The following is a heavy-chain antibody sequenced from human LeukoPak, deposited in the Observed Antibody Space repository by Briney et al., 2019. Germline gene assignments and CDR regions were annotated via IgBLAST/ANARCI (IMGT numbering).Heavy chain of an antibody. CDR1: GFTFSTYS. Sequence: GGSLRLSCAASGFTFSTYSMNWVRQAPGKGLEWVSSISSSSSYLFYSDSVKGRFTISRDNAKNSLYLQMNSLRAEDTAVYSCARAVTMVRGVAEYFFDYWGQGTLVTVSS. J-gene: IGHJ4*02. D-gene: IGHD3-10*01. CDR2: ISSSSSYL. CDR3: ARAVTMVRGVAEYFFDY. V-gene: IGHV3-21*01.